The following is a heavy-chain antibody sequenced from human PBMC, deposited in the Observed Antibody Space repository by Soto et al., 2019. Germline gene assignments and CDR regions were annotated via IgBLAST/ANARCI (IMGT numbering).Heavy chain of an antibody. J-gene: IGHJ4*02. D-gene: IGHD5-12*01. V-gene: IGHV4-4*02. CDR2: ISHRGRT. CDR1: SGSISSDSW. CDR3: ARNGGYNFVY. Sequence: HLQESGPGLVKPSGTLSLTCAVSSGSISSDSWWSWGRQPPGKGVEWIGEISHRGRTNYNPPLKSRVTMSLDKSKNQLSLNLNSVAAAYTDMYYCARNGGYNFVYWGQGTLVTVSS.